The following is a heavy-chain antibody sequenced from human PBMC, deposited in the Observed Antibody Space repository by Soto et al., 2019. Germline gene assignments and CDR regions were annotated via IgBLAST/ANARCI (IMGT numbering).Heavy chain of an antibody. Sequence: QVQLQESGPGLVKPSQTLSLTCTVSGGSISSGDYYWSWIRQPPGKGLEWIGYIYYSGSTYYNPSLHSLVTNSVDTSKNQFSLKLSSVTAADTAVYYCARNLGYCTNGVCSQPFFDYWGQGTLVTVSS. CDR1: GGSISSGDYY. J-gene: IGHJ4*02. D-gene: IGHD2-8*01. CDR3: ARNLGYCTNGVCSQPFFDY. V-gene: IGHV4-30-4*01. CDR2: IYYSGST.